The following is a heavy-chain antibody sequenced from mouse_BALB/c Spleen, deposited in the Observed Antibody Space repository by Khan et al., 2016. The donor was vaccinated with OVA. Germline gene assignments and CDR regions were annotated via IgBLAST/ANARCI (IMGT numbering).Heavy chain of an antibody. Sequence: QMQLKESGPGLVAPSQSLSITCTVSGFSLTTYGVTWVRQPPGKGLEWLGVIWGDGNTDYHSALISRLSISKDNSESQVFLKLNSLQTDDTATYYCAKSFYSHYYAMDYWGQGTSVTVSS. D-gene: IGHD2-1*01. V-gene: IGHV2-3*01. CDR2: IWGDGNT. CDR3: AKSFYSHYYAMDY. CDR1: GFSLTTYG. J-gene: IGHJ4*01.